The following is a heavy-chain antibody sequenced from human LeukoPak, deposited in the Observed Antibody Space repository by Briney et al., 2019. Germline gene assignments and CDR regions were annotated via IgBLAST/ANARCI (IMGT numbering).Heavy chain of an antibody. CDR2: IYNSGST. V-gene: IGHV4-59*01. CDR1: GGSLRGYY. J-gene: IGHJ4*02. D-gene: IGHD6-13*01. CDR3: ARGVVAAAGRTFDF. Sequence: KCSETLFLTCAVYGGSLRGYYWSWIRQPPRKGLEWIGYIYNSGSTSYNPSLKSRVTISLDTSQNQFSLKLSSLTAADTAVYYCARGVVAAAGRTFDFWGQGTLVTVSS.